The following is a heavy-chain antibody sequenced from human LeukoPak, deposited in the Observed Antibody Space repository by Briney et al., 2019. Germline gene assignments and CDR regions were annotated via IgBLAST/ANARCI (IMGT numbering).Heavy chain of an antibody. Sequence: NSGGSLRLSCAASGFTFSNAWMSWVRQAPGKGLEWVGRIKSKTDGGTTEYAAPVKGRFTISRDDSKNTLYLQMNSLKTEDTAVYYCTTAPAAYTFDYWGQGTLVTVFS. J-gene: IGHJ4*02. CDR3: TTAPAAYTFDY. V-gene: IGHV3-15*01. D-gene: IGHD2-2*01. CDR1: GFTFSNAW. CDR2: IKSKTDGGTT.